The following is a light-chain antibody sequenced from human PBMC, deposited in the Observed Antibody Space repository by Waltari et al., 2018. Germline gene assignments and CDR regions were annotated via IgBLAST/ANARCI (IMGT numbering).Light chain of an antibody. CDR2: EGS. V-gene: IGLV2-23*01. Sequence: QSALTQPASVSGSPGQSITIPCTGTSSDVRSYHLASWYQQHPGKAPKPMVYEGSKRPSGVSNRVAGSKSGNTASLTISGLQAEDEADYYCCSYAGSSTWVFGTGTKVTVL. CDR3: CSYAGSSTWV. CDR1: SSDVRSYHL. J-gene: IGLJ1*01.